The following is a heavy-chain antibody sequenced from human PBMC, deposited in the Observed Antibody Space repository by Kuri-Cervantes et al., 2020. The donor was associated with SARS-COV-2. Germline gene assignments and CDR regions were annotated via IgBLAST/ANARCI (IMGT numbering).Heavy chain of an antibody. CDR3: VGETDTAMAFFDY. J-gene: IGHJ4*02. V-gene: IGHV4-59*11. D-gene: IGHD5-18*01. Sequence: ESLKISCTVSGGSISSHYWSWIRQPPGKGLEWIGYIYYSGSTSYNPSLKSRVTISVDTSKNQFSLKLSSVTAADTAVYYCVGETDTAMAFFDYWGQGTLVTVSS. CDR1: GGSISSHY. CDR2: IYYSGST.